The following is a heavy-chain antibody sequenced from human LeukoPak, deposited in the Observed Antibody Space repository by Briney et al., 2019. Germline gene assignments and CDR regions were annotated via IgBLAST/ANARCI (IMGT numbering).Heavy chain of an antibody. V-gene: IGHV1-2*02. D-gene: IGHD5-12*01. CDR1: GYTFTGYY. J-gene: IGHJ4*02. CDR3: ATGVATAFPY. CDR2: INPDSGDS. Sequence: GASVKVSCKASGYTFTGYYMHWVRQPPGQGLEWMAWINPDSGDSYSAPKFQGRVTMTRDTSISTASMEVSWLTSDDTAVYYCATGVATAFPYWGQGTLVTVSS.